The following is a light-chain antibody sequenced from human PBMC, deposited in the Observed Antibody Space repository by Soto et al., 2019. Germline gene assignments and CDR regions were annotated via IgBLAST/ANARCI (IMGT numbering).Light chain of an antibody. CDR1: QTISSW. CDR3: QHYNSYSEA. J-gene: IGKJ1*01. Sequence: IQMTQSPSTLSGSVGDRVTISCRSSQTISSWLARYQQKPGKAPKLLIYKASTLKSGVPSRFSGSGSGTEFTLTISSMQPDDFANYYCQHYNSYSEAFGQGTKVDIK. CDR2: KAS. V-gene: IGKV1-5*03.